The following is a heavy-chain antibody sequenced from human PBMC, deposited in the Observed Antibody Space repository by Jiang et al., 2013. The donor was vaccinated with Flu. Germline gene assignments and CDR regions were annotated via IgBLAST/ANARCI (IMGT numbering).Heavy chain of an antibody. D-gene: IGHD3-16*02. V-gene: IGHV1-69*01. CDR2: IIPIFGTA. J-gene: IGHJ4*02. CDR1: GGTFSSYA. CDR3: ASYYVWGSYRWGRGDY. Sequence: GGTFSSYAISWVRQAPGQGLEWMGGIIPIFGTANYAQKFQGRVTITADESTSTAYMELSSLRSEDTAVYYCASYYVWGSYRWGRGDYWGQGTLVTVSS.